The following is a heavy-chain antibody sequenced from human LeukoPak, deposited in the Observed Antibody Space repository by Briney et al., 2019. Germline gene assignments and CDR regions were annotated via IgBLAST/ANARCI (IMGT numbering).Heavy chain of an antibody. CDR2: LYYDGRT. D-gene: IGHD1-26*01. V-gene: IGHV4-39*01. Sequence: PSETLSLTCTVFGDSVSSSNYYWAWFRQPPGKGLDGIGSLYYDGRTYYSPSLESRVTVSVDTSKNQFALKLTSVTAADTAVYYCARRRGMWDVNWFDPWGPGTLVTVSS. CDR1: GDSVSSSNYY. J-gene: IGHJ5*02. CDR3: ARRRGMWDVNWFDP.